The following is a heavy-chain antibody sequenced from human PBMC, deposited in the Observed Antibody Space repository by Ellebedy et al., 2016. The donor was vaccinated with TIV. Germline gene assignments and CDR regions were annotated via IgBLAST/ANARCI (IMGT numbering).Heavy chain of an antibody. D-gene: IGHD2-2*01. V-gene: IGHV4-39*01. CDR1: GGSISSSSYY. CDR3: ARGKYCSSTSCSFDY. CDR2: IYYSGST. J-gene: IGHJ4*02. Sequence: SETLSLTXTVSGGSISSSSYYWGWIRQPPGKGLEWIGSIYYSGSTYYNPSLKSRVTISVDTSKNQFSLKLSSVTAADTAVYYCARGKYCSSTSCSFDYWGQGTLVTVSS.